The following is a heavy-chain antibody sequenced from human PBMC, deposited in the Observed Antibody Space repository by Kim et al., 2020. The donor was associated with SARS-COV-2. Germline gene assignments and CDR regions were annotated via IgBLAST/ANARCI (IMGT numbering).Heavy chain of an antibody. D-gene: IGHD3-22*01. V-gene: IGHV4-31*03. Sequence: SETLSLTCTVSGGSISSGGYYWSWIRQHPGKGLEWIGYIYYSGSTYYNPSLKSRVTISVDTSKNQFSLKLSSVTAADTAVYYCARRPTYYYDSSGYYYGAEHTGNWFDPWGQGTLVTVSS. J-gene: IGHJ5*02. CDR1: GGSISSGGYY. CDR3: ARRPTYYYDSSGYYYGAEHTGNWFDP. CDR2: IYYSGST.